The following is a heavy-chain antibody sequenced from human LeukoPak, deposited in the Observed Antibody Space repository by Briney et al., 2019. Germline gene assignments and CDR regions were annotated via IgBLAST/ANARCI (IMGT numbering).Heavy chain of an antibody. CDR3: AKNTDSSSRTGGFWYFDL. CDR2: INGDGSIT. V-gene: IGHV3-74*01. CDR1: RFPFSSYW. D-gene: IGHD6-13*01. Sequence: GGSLRLSCAASRFPFSSYWMHWVRQAPGKGLVWVSRINGDGSITTYADSVKGRFTISRDNAKNSLYLQMNSLRAEDTALYYCAKNTDSSSRTGGFWYFDLWGRGTLVTVSS. J-gene: IGHJ2*01.